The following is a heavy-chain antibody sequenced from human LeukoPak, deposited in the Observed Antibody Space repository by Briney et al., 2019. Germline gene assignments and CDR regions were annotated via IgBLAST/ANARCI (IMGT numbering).Heavy chain of an antibody. D-gene: IGHD6-13*01. CDR3: ARDKATAGPAIAFDI. CDR1: GYTFTSYG. Sequence: ASVKVSCKASGYTFTSYGISWVRQAPGQGLEWMGWISAYNGNTNYAQKFQGRVTITADESTSTAYMELSSLRSEDTAVYYCARDKATAGPAIAFDIWGQGTMVTVSS. V-gene: IGHV1-18*01. CDR2: ISAYNGNT. J-gene: IGHJ3*02.